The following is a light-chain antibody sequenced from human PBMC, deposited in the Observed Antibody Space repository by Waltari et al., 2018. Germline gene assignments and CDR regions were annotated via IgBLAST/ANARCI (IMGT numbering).Light chain of an antibody. V-gene: IGLV2-14*01. CDR2: EVS. Sequence: QSALTQPASVSGSPGQSITISCTGTSSDAGGYNYVSWYQQHPGKAPKLMIYEVSNRPSGVSNRFSGSKSGNTASLTISGLQAEDEADYYCSSYTSSIDNYVFGTGTKVTVL. CDR3: SSYTSSIDNYV. CDR1: SSDAGGYNY. J-gene: IGLJ1*01.